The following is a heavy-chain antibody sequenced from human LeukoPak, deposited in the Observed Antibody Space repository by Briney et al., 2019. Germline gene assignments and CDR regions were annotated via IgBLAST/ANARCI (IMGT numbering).Heavy chain of an antibody. CDR2: IIPIFGTA. D-gene: IGHD2-2*01. J-gene: IGHJ6*03. CDR1: GGTFSSYA. V-gene: IGHV1-69*05. Sequence: SVKVSCKAFGGTFSSYAISWVRQAPGQGLEWMGGIIPIFGTANYAQKFQGRVTITTDESTSTAYMELSSLRSEDTAVYYCASSTSPRVSMDVWGKGTTVTVSS. CDR3: ASSTSPRVSMDV.